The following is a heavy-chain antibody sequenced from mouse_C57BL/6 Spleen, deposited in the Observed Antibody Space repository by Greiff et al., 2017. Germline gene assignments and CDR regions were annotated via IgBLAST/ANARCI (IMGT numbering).Heavy chain of an antibody. V-gene: IGHV5-17*01. CDR3: ARHDYDARDY. CDR2: ISSGSSTI. J-gene: IGHJ4*01. CDR1: GFTFSDYG. Sequence: EVKVVESGGGLVKPGGSLKLSCAASGFTFSDYGMHWVRQAPEKGLEWVAYISSGSSTIYYADTVKGRFTISRDNAKNTLFLQMTSLRSEDTAMYYCARHDYDARDYWGQGTSVTVSS.